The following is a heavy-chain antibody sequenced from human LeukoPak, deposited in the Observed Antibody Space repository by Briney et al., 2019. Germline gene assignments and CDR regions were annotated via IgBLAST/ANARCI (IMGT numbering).Heavy chain of an antibody. D-gene: IGHD6-19*01. CDR2: IYYSGST. CDR1: GGSISSYY. Sequence: SETLSLTCTVSGGSISSYYWSWIRQPPGKGLEWIGYIYYSGSTNYNPSLKSRVTISVDTSKNQFSLKLSSVTAADTAVYHCAREIAVAGTPSYYYYYYMDVWGKGTTVTISS. CDR3: AREIAVAGTPSYYYYYYMDV. V-gene: IGHV4-59*01. J-gene: IGHJ6*03.